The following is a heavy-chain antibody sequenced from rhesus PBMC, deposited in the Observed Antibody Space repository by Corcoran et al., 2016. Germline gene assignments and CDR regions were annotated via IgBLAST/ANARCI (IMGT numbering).Heavy chain of an antibody. CDR1: GFAFSDYY. D-gene: IGHD2-8*01. J-gene: IGHJ3*01. V-gene: IGHV3-116*02. CDR3: ARDGYCSGGVCYAGAFDF. Sequence: EVRLVESGGGLVQPGGSLRLSCAASGFAFSDYYISWVRQAPVKGPEWVGFIKNKANCGTAKYSAPVKGRCTSSRDDSRSIASLQMNSRKTAGSSVYYCARDGYCSGGVCYAGAFDFWGQGLRVTVSS. CDR2: IKNKANCGTA.